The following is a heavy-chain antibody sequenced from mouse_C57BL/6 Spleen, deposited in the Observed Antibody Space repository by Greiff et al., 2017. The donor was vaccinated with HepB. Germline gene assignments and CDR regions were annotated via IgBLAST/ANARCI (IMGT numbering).Heavy chain of an antibody. V-gene: IGHV1-69*01. CDR2: IDPSDSYT. CDR1: GYTFTSYW. J-gene: IGHJ2*01. D-gene: IGHD4-1*02. CDR3: ARYQLGRYCDY. Sequence: VQLQQPGAELVMPGASVKLSCKASGYTFTSYWMHWVKQRPGQGLEWIGEIDPSDSYTNYNQKFKGKSTLTVDKSSSTAYMQLSSLTSEDSAFYYCARYQLGRYCDYWGQGTTLTVSS.